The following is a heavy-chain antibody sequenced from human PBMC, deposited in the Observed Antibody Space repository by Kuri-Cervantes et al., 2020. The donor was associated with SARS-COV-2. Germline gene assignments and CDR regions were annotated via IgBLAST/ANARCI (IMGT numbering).Heavy chain of an antibody. CDR2: IWYDGSNK. J-gene: IGHJ4*02. CDR3: ARDRYDDSSGPMIDY. D-gene: IGHD3-22*01. Sequence: GESLKISCAASGFTFSSYGMHWVRQAPGKGLEWVAVIWYDGSNKYYADSVKGRFTISRDNSKNTLYLQMNSLRAEDTAVYYCARDRYDDSSGPMIDYWGQGTLVTVSS. V-gene: IGHV3-33*01. CDR1: GFTFSSYG.